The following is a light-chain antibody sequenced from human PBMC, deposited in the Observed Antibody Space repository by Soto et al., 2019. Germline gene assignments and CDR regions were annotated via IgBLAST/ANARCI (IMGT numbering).Light chain of an antibody. CDR2: VGS. Sequence: DIVMNPSPLPLPVTPGEPASISCRSSQSILHSNGYNYLDWYLQKPGQSPQLLIYVGSNRASGVLDRFSGSGSGTDFTLKIRRVASVDVVVYFCMQVLPNPLTFGGGTKVEI. V-gene: IGKV2-28*01. CDR1: QSILHSNGYNY. CDR3: MQVLPNPLT. J-gene: IGKJ4*01.